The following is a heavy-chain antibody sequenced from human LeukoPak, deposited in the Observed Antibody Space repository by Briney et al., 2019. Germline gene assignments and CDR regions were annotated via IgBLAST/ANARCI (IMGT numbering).Heavy chain of an antibody. CDR1: GFTFSSSS. D-gene: IGHD6-13*01. V-gene: IGHV3-48*01. CDR3: ARDLVAAAGTTFDY. Sequence: PGGSLRLSCAASGFTFSSSSMNWVRQAPGKGLEWVSYISSSSSTIYYADSVKGRFTISRDSAKNSLYLQMNSLRAEDTAVYYCARDLVAAAGTTFDYWGQGTLVTVSS. CDR2: ISSSSSTI. J-gene: IGHJ4*02.